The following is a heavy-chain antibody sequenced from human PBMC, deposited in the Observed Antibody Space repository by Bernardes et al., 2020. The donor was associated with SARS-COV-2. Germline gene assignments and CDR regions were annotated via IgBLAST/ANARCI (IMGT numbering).Heavy chain of an antibody. CDR1: GFPFSHYN. J-gene: IGHJ4*02. V-gene: IGHV3-48*02. CDR3: ACGGSCYFDY. CDR2: ISSSSSTI. D-gene: IGHD2-15*01. Sequence: GYLSLSGAASGFPFSHYNMNWVRQAPGKGLEWVSFISSSSSTIYYADSVKGRFTISRDNAKNSLYLQMNSLRDEDTAVYYCACGGSCYFDYWGQGTLVTVSS.